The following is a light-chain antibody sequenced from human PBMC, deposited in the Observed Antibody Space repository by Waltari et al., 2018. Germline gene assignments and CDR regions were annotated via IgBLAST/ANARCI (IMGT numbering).Light chain of an antibody. CDR3: QQRSSWPYT. V-gene: IGKV3-11*01. Sequence: EIVLTQSPATLSLSPGERATLSCRASQSVSSYLAWYQQKPGQAPRLLIYDASNRATGSPGRCRANGSGTDFTLTLSSLEPEDVAVYYCQQRSSWPYTFGQATKLEI. J-gene: IGKJ2*01. CDR1: QSVSSY. CDR2: DAS.